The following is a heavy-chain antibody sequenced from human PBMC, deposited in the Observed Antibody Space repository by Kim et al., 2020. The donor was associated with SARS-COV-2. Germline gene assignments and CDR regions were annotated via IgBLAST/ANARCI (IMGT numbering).Heavy chain of an antibody. D-gene: IGHD3-22*01. CDR3: AKDMPGTAIYYDSSGYYLEYFQH. J-gene: IGHJ1*01. V-gene: IGHV3-23*01. CDR1: GFTFSSYA. CDR2: ISGSGGST. Sequence: GGSLRLSCAASGFTFSSYAMSWVRQAPGKGLEWVSAISGSGGSTYYADSVKGRFTISRDNSKNTLYLQMNSLRAEDTAVYYCAKDMPGTAIYYDSSGYYLEYFQHWGQGTLVTVSS.